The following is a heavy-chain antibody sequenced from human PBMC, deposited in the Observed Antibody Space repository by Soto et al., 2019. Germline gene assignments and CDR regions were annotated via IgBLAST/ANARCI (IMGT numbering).Heavy chain of an antibody. CDR1: GYNFTSHY. CDR3: ARVGYSSTGTTFHYHGLDV. D-gene: IGHD3-22*01. CDR2: IYPRGGTT. V-gene: IGHV1-46*01. J-gene: IGHJ6*02. Sequence: GASVKVSCKAPGYNFTSHYMHWVRQAPGQGLESMGIIYPRGGTTIYAQKFQGRVTMTRDTSTHTFYMELSSLRSEDTAMYYCARVGYSSTGTTFHYHGLDVWGQGTTVTVSS.